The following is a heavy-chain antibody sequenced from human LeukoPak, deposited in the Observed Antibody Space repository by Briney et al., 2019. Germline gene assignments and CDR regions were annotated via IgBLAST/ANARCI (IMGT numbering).Heavy chain of an antibody. D-gene: IGHD5-18*01. J-gene: IGHJ2*01. V-gene: IGHV4-61*02. CDR3: VRGVETRMTRRIYWFFDL. Sequence: SETLSLTCTDSGGSISSGSHYWSWIRQPAGKGLEWIGRIYTSGYTDYNPSLKNRVTISIDTSKNQFSLKLKSVTAADTAVYYCVRGVETRMTRRIYWFFDLWGRGTLVTVSS. CDR1: GGSISSGSHY. CDR2: IYTSGYT.